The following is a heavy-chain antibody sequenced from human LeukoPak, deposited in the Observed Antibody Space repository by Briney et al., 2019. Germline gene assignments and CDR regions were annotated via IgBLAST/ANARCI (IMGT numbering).Heavy chain of an antibody. CDR1: GYTFTVYY. V-gene: IGHV1-2*02. D-gene: IGHD3-22*01. CDR2: INPDSAGT. J-gene: IGHJ4*02. CDR3: GSGGRVYGSRGYYHDY. Sequence: ASVKVSCKTSGYTFTVYYLHWLRQAPGQGPEWMGCINPDSAGTNYAQKFQGRVTMTRDTSTSTAYMELSRLTSDDTAVYYCGSGGRVYGSRGYYHDYWGQGTLVTVSS.